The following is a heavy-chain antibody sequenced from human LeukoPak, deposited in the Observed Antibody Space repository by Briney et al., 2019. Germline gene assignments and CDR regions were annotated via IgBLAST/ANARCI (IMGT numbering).Heavy chain of an antibody. Sequence: GGSLRLSCAASGFTFSSYAMSWVRQAPGKGLEWVAVISYDGSNKYYADSVKGRFTISRDNSKNTLYLQMNSLRAEDTAVYYCARDLTGYSSSWYGYWGQGTLVTVSS. CDR1: GFTFSSYA. CDR2: ISYDGSNK. V-gene: IGHV3-30-3*01. D-gene: IGHD6-13*01. J-gene: IGHJ4*02. CDR3: ARDLTGYSSSWYGY.